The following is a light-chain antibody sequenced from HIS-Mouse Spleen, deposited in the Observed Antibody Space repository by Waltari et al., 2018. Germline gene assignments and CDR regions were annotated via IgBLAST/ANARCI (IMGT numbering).Light chain of an antibody. J-gene: IGLJ2*01. CDR2: RNN. V-gene: IGLV1-47*01. Sequence: QSVLTQPPSASGTPGQRVTISCSGSSSNIGSNYVYWYQQLPGTAPKLRIYRNNQRPSGVPDRFSGSKSGPSASLAISGLRSEDEADYYCAAWDDSLSGVFGGGTKLTVL. CDR1: SSNIGSNY. CDR3: AAWDDSLSGV.